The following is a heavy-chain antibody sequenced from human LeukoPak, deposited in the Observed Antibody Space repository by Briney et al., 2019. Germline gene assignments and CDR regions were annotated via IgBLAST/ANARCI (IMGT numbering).Heavy chain of an antibody. Sequence: GGSLRLSCAASGFTFSSYEMNWVRQAPGKGLEWVSYISSSGSTIYYADSVKGRFTISRDNAKNSLYLQMNSLRAEDTAVYYCAKEAVRGYFVGVGPTYYFDYWGQGTLVTVSS. J-gene: IGHJ4*02. CDR2: ISSSGSTI. CDR1: GFTFSSYE. V-gene: IGHV3-48*03. D-gene: IGHD3-9*01. CDR3: AKEAVRGYFVGVGPTYYFDY.